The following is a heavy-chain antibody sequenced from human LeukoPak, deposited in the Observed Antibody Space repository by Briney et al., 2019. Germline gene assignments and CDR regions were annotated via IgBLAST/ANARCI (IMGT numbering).Heavy chain of an antibody. V-gene: IGHV4-59*08. CDR2: IYYSGST. CDR3: ARRSIAVAGDAYYYGMDV. D-gene: IGHD6-19*01. CDR1: GGSISSHY. J-gene: IGHJ6*02. Sequence: PSETLSLTCTVSGGSISSHYWSWIRQPPGKRLEWIGYIYYSGSTNYNPSLKSRVTISVDTSKNQFSLNLTSVTAADTAEYYCARRSIAVAGDAYYYGMDVWGQGTTVTVSS.